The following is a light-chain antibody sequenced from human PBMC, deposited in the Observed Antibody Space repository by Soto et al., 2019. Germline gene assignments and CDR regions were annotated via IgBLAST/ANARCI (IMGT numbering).Light chain of an antibody. CDR1: QSVSSSY. J-gene: IGKJ2*01. CDR2: GAS. V-gene: IGKV3-20*01. Sequence: EIVLTQSPGTLSLSPGERATLSCRASQSVSSSYLAWYQQKPGQAPRLLIYGASSRATGIPDRFSGSGSGTDFTLTISRLAPEDSAVYYCQQSGSSSYTFGQGTKLEIK. CDR3: QQSGSSSYT.